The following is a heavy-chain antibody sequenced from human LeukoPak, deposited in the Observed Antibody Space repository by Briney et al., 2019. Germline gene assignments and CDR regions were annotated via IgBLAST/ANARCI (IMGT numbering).Heavy chain of an antibody. CDR1: GFTFYNYA. CDR3: AKGYCSGGSCYCGVDY. V-gene: IGHV3-23*01. Sequence: AVSLRLSCAASGFTFYNYAMSWLGQAPGKGLEWFSAISGGGGSPHYAESVKGRFTISRDNSKSTVYLQMNNLGAEDTAVYYCAKGYCSGGSCYCGVDYWGQGTLVTVSS. D-gene: IGHD2-15*01. J-gene: IGHJ4*02. CDR2: ISGGGGSP.